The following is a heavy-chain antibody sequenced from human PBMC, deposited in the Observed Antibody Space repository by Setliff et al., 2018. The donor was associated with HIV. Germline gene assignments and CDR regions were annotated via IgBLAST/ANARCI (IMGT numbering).Heavy chain of an antibody. CDR3: AREPDKIAAADS. V-gene: IGHV4-38-2*02. Sequence: SETLSLTCVVSAYSISSGYYWGWIRQSPRKGLEWIGSIYYSGSTFYNPSLKSRAAISIDTSKNQFFLKLKSVTVADTAVYYCAREPDKIAAADSWGQGTLVTVSS. CDR1: AYSISSGYY. D-gene: IGHD6-13*01. J-gene: IGHJ4*02. CDR2: IYYSGST.